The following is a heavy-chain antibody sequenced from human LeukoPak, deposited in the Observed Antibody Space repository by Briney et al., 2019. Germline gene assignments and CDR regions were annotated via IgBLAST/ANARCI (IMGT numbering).Heavy chain of an antibody. V-gene: IGHV1-8*01. D-gene: IGHD3-22*01. CDR3: ARAGVPQRASYYYDSSGDLSDY. J-gene: IGHJ4*02. CDR2: MNPNSGNT. CDR1: GYTFTSYD. Sequence: EASVKVSCKASGYTFTSYDINWVRQATGQGLEWMGWMNPNSGNTGYAQKFQGRVTMTRNTSISTAYMELSSLRSEDTAVYYCARAGVPQRASYYYDSSGDLSDYWGQGTLVTVSS.